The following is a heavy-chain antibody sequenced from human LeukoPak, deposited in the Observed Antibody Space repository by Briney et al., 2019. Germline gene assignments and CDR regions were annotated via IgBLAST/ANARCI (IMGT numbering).Heavy chain of an antibody. D-gene: IGHD6-19*01. CDR2: INWNGGST. CDR3: ARVDSSGWYGQSDY. V-gene: IGHV3-20*04. Sequence: PGGSLRLSCAASGSTFDDYGMSWVRQAPGKGLEWVSSINWNGGSTGYTDSVKGRFTISRDNAKNSLYLQMNSLRAEDTALYYCARVDSSGWYGQSDYWGQGTLVTVSS. CDR1: GSTFDDYG. J-gene: IGHJ4*02.